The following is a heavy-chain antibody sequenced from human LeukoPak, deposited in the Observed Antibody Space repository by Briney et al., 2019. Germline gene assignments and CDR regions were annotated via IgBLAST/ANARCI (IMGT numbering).Heavy chain of an antibody. D-gene: IGHD3-22*01. CDR3: ARLGYYYDSSGYTDY. Sequence: GSLRLSCAASGFTFSSYAMSWVRQAPGKGLEWIGSIYYSGSTYYNPSLKSRVTISVDTSKNQFSLKLSSVTAADTAVYYCARLGYYYDSSGYTDYWGQGTLVTVSS. CDR1: GFTFSSYA. V-gene: IGHV4-39*01. CDR2: IYYSGST. J-gene: IGHJ4*02.